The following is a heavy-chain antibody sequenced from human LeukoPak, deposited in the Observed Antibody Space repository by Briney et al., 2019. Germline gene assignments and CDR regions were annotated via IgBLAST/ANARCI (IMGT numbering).Heavy chain of an antibody. Sequence: GGSLRLSCAASGSDLNNYNLNWVRQAPGKGLEWVSSITVTTTFIYYADSVKGRFTISRDNAKNSLYLQMNALRVEDTAVYYCARDLPGELGRGVFDIWGQGTMVAVSS. CDR1: GSDLNNYN. CDR2: ITVTTTFI. D-gene: IGHD1-1*01. CDR3: ARDLPGELGRGVFDI. J-gene: IGHJ3*02. V-gene: IGHV3-21*01.